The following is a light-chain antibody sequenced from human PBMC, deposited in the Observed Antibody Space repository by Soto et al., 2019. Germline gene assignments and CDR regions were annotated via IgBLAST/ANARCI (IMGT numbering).Light chain of an antibody. V-gene: IGKV3-20*01. CDR2: GAS. J-gene: IGKJ4*01. CDR3: QHFGLSLT. Sequence: IVLTQSPGTLSLSPGERATLSCRASQTISSTFLAWYRKRPGQAPRLLIYGASSRATGIPGRCSGSGSGTDFTLTSSRLESEYLAEYDCQHFGLSLTVGGGTKVEIK. CDR1: QTISSTF.